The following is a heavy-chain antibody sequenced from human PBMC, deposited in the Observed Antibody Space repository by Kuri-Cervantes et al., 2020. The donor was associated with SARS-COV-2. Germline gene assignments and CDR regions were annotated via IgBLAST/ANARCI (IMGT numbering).Heavy chain of an antibody. V-gene: IGHV3-21*01. D-gene: IGHD2-15*01. CDR1: GFSLSRYT. CDR2: ISGSGSYI. J-gene: IGHJ4*02. CDR3: AKDPHGIVVVVAAIDQ. Sequence: GESLKISCAASGFSLSRYTMNWVRQTPGKALEWVSSISGSGSYIYYADSVKGRFTISKESGENSLYLHMNSLRGDDTAVYYCAKDPHGIVVVVAAIDQWGQGTLVTVSS.